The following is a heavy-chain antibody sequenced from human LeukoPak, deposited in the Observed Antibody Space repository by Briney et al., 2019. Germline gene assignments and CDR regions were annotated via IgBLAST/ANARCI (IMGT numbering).Heavy chain of an antibody. CDR1: GGTFSSYG. CDR2: ISAYNGNT. J-gene: IGHJ4*02. D-gene: IGHD6-13*01. V-gene: IGHV1-18*01. Sequence: ASVKVSCKASGGTFSSYGISWVRQAPGQGLEWMGWISAYNGNTNYAQKLQGRVTMTTDTSTSTAYMELRSLRSDDTAVYYCARDGSSSWYEAHYFDYWGQGTLVTVSS. CDR3: ARDGSSSWYEAHYFDY.